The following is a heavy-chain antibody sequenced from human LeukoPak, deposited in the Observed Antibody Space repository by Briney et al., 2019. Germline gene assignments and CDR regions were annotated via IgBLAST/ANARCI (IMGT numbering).Heavy chain of an antibody. CDR2: IYYSGST. D-gene: IGHD6-19*01. CDR3: ARLRSSGWYSADYYYYGMDV. Sequence: SETLSLTCTVSGGSISSYYWSWIRQPPGKGLEWIGYIYYSGSTNYNPSLKSRVTISVDTSKNQFSLKLSSVTAADTAVYYCARLRSSGWYSADYYYYGMDVWGQGTTVTVSS. CDR1: GGSISSYY. V-gene: IGHV4-59*08. J-gene: IGHJ6*02.